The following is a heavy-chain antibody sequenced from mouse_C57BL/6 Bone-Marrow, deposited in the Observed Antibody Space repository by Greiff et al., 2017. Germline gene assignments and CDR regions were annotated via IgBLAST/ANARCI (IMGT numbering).Heavy chain of an antibody. CDR2: ISSGGDCI. CDR1: GFTFSSYA. V-gene: IGHV5-9-1*02. D-gene: IGHD4-1*01. Sequence: EVKLVESGEGLVKPGGSLKLSCAASGFTFSSYAMSWVRQTPEKRLEWVAYISSGGDCIYYADTVKGRFTISRDNARNTLYLQMSSLKSEDTAMYYCTRVLLGFDYWGQGTTLTVSS. J-gene: IGHJ2*01. CDR3: TRVLLGFDY.